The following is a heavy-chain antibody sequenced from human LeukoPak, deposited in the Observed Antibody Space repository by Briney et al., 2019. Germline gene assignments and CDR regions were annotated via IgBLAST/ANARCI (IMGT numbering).Heavy chain of an antibody. Sequence: PGRSLRLSCAASGFIFSSYGFQWVRQAPGKGLEWVAIISYDGSNIDYTDSVKGRFTISRDDSKNTVYLQMNSLRVEDTAVYYCARDEPTVTTGPPVGSWGQGTLVTVSS. CDR1: GFIFSSYG. D-gene: IGHD4-17*01. CDR3: ARDEPTVTTGPPVGS. CDR2: ISYDGSNI. J-gene: IGHJ4*02. V-gene: IGHV3-30*03.